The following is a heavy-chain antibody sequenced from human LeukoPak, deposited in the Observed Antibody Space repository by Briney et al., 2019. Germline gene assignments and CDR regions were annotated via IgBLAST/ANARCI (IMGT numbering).Heavy chain of an antibody. D-gene: IGHD3-9*01. CDR3: ARISVSLYFD. CDR1: GDTFAGYY. Sequence: ASVTVSCKTSGDTFAGYYIHWVRQAPGQGLEWMGRINPNSGGTKYEQKFQGRVTMTRDTSISTAYMELSRLRSDDTAVYYCARISVSLYFDWGQGTLVTVSA. CDR2: INPNSGGT. J-gene: IGHJ4*02. V-gene: IGHV1-2*02.